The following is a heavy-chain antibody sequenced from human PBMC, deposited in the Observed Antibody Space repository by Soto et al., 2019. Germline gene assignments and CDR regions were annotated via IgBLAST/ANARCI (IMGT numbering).Heavy chain of an antibody. D-gene: IGHD3-3*01. V-gene: IGHV1-8*01. Sequence: QVQLVQSGAEVKKPGASVKVSCKASGYTFTSYDINWVRQATGQGLEWMGWMNPNSGNTGYAQKFRGRVTMTRNTSISTAYMELSSLRSEDTAVYYCARKDSYDFWSGQNWFDPWGQGTLVTVSS. CDR2: MNPNSGNT. CDR1: GYTFTSYD. CDR3: ARKDSYDFWSGQNWFDP. J-gene: IGHJ5*02.